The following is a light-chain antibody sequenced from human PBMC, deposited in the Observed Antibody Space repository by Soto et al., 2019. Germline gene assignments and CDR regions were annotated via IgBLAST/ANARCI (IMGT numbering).Light chain of an antibody. CDR2: AAS. CDR1: QSISSY. J-gene: IGKJ1*01. CDR3: QQSYSTPPWT. Sequence: DIQMTQSPSSLSASVGARVTITGRSSQSISSYLNWYQQKPGKAPKLLIYAASSLQSGVPPRFSGSGSGTDFTLTISSLQPEDFATYYCQQSYSTPPWTFGQGTKVEIK. V-gene: IGKV1-39*01.